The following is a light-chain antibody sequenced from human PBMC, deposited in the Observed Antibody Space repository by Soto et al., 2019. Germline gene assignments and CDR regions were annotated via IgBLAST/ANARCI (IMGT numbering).Light chain of an antibody. V-gene: IGLV1-51*01. Sequence: QSALTQPPSVSAAPGQKVTISCSGSSSNIGNNYVSWYQPLPGTAPKLLIYDNNKRPSGIPDRFSGSKSGTSATLGITGLQTGDEADYYCGTWDSSLSAYVFGTGTKVTVL. CDR1: SSNIGNNY. CDR2: DNN. CDR3: GTWDSSLSAYV. J-gene: IGLJ1*01.